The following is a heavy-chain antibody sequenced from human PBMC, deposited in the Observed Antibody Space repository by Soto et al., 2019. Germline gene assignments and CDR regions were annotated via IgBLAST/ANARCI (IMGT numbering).Heavy chain of an antibody. CDR3: ARDMDDSSGYYFYYYGMDV. Sequence: PGGSLRLSCAASGFTFSSYWMSWVRQAPGKGLEWVANIKQDGSEKHYVDSVKGRFTISRDNAKNSLYLQMNSLRAEDTAVYYCARDMDDSSGYYFYYYGMDVWGQGTTVTVSS. D-gene: IGHD3-22*01. J-gene: IGHJ6*02. CDR1: GFTFSSYW. CDR2: IKQDGSEK. V-gene: IGHV3-7*03.